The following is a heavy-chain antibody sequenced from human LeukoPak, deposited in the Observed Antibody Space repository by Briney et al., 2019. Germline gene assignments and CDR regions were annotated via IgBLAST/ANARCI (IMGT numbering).Heavy chain of an antibody. CDR2: SDTTGNT. J-gene: IGHJ4*02. V-gene: IGHV4-4*07. Sequence: SETLSLTCTVFTGFISSYSWTWIRQPAGKGLEWIGRSDTTGNTKYNRALKIRVTMSIDKAKNQLSLKLSSGTVTDTAVYYCARDCSGGSCPLHYWGQGTLVTVSS. CDR1: TGFISSYS. D-gene: IGHD2-15*01. CDR3: ARDCSGGSCPLHY.